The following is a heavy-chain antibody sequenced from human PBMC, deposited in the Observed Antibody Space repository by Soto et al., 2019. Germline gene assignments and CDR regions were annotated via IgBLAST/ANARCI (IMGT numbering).Heavy chain of an antibody. Sequence: ASVKVSCKASGYTFTGYYMHWVRQAPGQGLEWMGWINPNSGGTNYAQKFQGWVTMTRDTSISTAYMELSRLRSDDTAVYYCATGRPRRLVVAPAATDWFDTWGQGTLVIVSS. D-gene: IGHD2-2*01. CDR3: ATGRPRRLVVAPAATDWFDT. CDR2: INPNSGGT. V-gene: IGHV1-2*04. CDR1: GYTFTGYY. J-gene: IGHJ5*02.